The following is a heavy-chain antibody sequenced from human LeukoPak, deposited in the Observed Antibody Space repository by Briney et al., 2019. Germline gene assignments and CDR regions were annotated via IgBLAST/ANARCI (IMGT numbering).Heavy chain of an antibody. CDR1: GFTFSTYA. J-gene: IGHJ6*03. D-gene: IGHD4-17*01. V-gene: IGHV3-30*14. Sequence: PGGSLRLSCVGSGFTFSTYAMHWVRQAPGKGLEWVAVISYDGSKKYYTDSVKGRFTISRDNSENTLYLQMNSLRAEDTAVYYCARESTDYVQYYYMDVWGKGTTVTVSS. CDR2: ISYDGSKK. CDR3: ARESTDYVQYYYMDV.